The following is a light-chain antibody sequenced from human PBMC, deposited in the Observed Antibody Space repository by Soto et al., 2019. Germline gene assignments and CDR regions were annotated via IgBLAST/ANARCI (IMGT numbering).Light chain of an antibody. CDR1: QTVSSY. CDR3: QQYGTSPIT. Sequence: ENVLTQSPATLSLSPGERATLSCRASQTVSSYLTWYQQRPGQAPRLLIYGASKRATGIPDRFSGSGSGTDVTLTISRLEPEDFGLYYCQQYGTSPITFGQGTGLEIK. V-gene: IGKV3-20*01. J-gene: IGKJ5*01. CDR2: GAS.